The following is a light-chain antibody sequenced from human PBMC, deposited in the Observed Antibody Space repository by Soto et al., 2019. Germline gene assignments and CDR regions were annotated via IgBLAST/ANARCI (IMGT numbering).Light chain of an antibody. Sequence: EIVMTQSPGTLSVSPGERATLSCRASQSVRSKLAWYQQTPGQAPRVLIYEASTRATGIPASFSGSGSGTEFTLTISSLQSEDFAVYYCLQYDDWPFTFGPGTTVDIK. CDR2: EAS. CDR1: QSVRSK. CDR3: LQYDDWPFT. V-gene: IGKV3D-15*01. J-gene: IGKJ3*01.